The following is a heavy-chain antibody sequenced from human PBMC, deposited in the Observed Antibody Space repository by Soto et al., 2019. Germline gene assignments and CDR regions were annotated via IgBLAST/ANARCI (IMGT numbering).Heavy chain of an antibody. CDR2: IYWDDDT. CDR3: EHRVRRTVFGLVTTTAIYFDF. V-gene: IGHV2-5*02. CDR1: GFSVTTSGVG. Sequence: QITLNESGPTVVRPTETLPLTCRVSGFSVTTSGVGVGGIRQSPGKAPEWLELIYWDDDTRYSASLKSRLTINKDTSKNQVFLTVSDLAPTDTATYYCEHRVRRTVFGLVTTTAIYFDFWGQGTPVAVSS. D-gene: IGHD3-3*01. J-gene: IGHJ4*02.